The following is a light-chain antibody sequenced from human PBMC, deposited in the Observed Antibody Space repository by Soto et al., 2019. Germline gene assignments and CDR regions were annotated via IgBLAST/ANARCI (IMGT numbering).Light chain of an antibody. Sequence: IQLTQSPPSLSASVGDRVTITCRASQGLSSYLAWYQQKPGKAPKLLIYAASTLQSGVPSRFSGSGSETDFTLTISSLQAEDFATYYCQQVNSYPLTFGGGTKVDIK. V-gene: IGKV1-9*01. CDR3: QQVNSYPLT. CDR2: AAS. J-gene: IGKJ4*01. CDR1: QGLSSY.